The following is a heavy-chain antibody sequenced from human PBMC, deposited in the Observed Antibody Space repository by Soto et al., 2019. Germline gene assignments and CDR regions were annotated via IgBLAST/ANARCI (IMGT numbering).Heavy chain of an antibody. CDR2: IYHSGST. J-gene: IGHJ4*02. CDR1: GGSINSRYW. Sequence: PSETLSLTCAVSGGSINSRYWWSWVRQSPGKGLEWIGEIYHSGSTNYNPSLKSRVTISVDKSKNQFSLNLSSVTAADTAVYYCARDQNGSGNYYTLYFDYWGQGTLVTVSS. D-gene: IGHD3-10*01. V-gene: IGHV4-4*02. CDR3: ARDQNGSGNYYTLYFDY.